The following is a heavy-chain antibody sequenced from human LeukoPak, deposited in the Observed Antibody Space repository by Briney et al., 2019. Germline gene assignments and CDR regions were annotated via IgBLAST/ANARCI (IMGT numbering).Heavy chain of an antibody. CDR2: IYTSGST. Sequence: PSETLSLTRTVSGGSISSYYWSWIRQPPGKGLEWIGYIYTSGSTNYNPSLKSRVTISADTSKNQFSLKLSSVTAADTAVYYCARCGSGSYSSYYYYYYMDGWGKGTTVTVSS. V-gene: IGHV4-4*09. CDR1: GGSISSYY. D-gene: IGHD3-10*01. CDR3: ARCGSGSYSSYYYYYYMDG. J-gene: IGHJ6*03.